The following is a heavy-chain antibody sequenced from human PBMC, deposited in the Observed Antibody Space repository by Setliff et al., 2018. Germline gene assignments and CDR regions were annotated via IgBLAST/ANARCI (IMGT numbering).Heavy chain of an antibody. V-gene: IGHV3-23*01. J-gene: IGHJ4*02. D-gene: IGHD3-3*01. CDR2: VSWNSGGTT. Sequence: GGSLRLSCAASGFTFDDYAMHWVRQAPGKGLEWVSGVSWNSGGTTYYADSVKGRFTISRDNSKNTLYLQMNSLRAEDTAVYYCAKDLITTTVPEWLLYTPTTYFDYWGQGTLVTVSS. CDR1: GFTFDDYA. CDR3: AKDLITTTVPEWLLYTPTTYFDY.